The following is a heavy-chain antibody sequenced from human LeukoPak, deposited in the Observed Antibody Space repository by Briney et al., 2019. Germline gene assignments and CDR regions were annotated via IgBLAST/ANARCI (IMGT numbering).Heavy chain of an antibody. CDR2: ISWNSGSI. Sequence: GGSLRLSCAASGFTFDDYAMHWVRQAPGKGLEWVSGISWNSGSIGYADSVKGRFTISRDNAKNSLYLQMNSLRAEDTALYYCARDPVYYDSSGDYDYWGQGTLVTVSS. CDR3: ARDPVYYDSSGDYDY. CDR1: GFTFDDYA. J-gene: IGHJ4*02. V-gene: IGHV3-9*01. D-gene: IGHD3-22*01.